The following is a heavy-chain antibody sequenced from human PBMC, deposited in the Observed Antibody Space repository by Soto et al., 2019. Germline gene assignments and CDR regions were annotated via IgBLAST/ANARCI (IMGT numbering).Heavy chain of an antibody. CDR2: IYPTDSDT. CDR1: GYSFTNHW. J-gene: IGHJ4*02. D-gene: IGHD2-2*01. V-gene: IGHV5-51*01. Sequence: PGESLKICCKGFGYSFTNHWIGWVRQMPGKGLEWMGVIYPTDSDTKYSPSFQGQVTISADRSIGTAYLQWSSLKASDTALYHCARGSCSTTTCYFAYWAQGTLVTVSS. CDR3: ARGSCSTTTCYFAY.